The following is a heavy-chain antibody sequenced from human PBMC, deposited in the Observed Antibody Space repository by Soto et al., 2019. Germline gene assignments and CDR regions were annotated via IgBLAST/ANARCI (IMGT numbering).Heavy chain of an antibody. CDR2: ISGSGGST. CDR3: AKERRRGYTFDY. Sequence: GGSLRLSCAASGFTFSTDAMSWVRQAPGKGLEWVSAISGSGGSTLYADSARGRFTISRDNSKNTLYLQMNSLRAEDTAVYYCAKERRRGYTFDYWGQGTLVTVSS. J-gene: IGHJ4*02. D-gene: IGHD2-2*02. CDR1: GFTFSTDA. V-gene: IGHV3-23*01.